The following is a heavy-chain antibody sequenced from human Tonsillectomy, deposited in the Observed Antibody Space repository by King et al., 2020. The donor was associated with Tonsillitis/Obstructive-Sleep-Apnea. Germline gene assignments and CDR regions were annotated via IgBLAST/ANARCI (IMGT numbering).Heavy chain of an antibody. CDR3: ARESFWSGSRRVKARGWFDP. Sequence: VQLQQWGAGLLKPSETLSLTCAVYGGSFSGYYWSWIRQPPGKGLEWIGEINHSGSTNYNPSLKSRVTISVDTSKNQFSLKLSSVTAADTAVYYCARESFWSGSRRVKARGWFDPWGLGTLVTVSS. J-gene: IGHJ5*02. D-gene: IGHD3-3*01. CDR1: GGSFSGYY. CDR2: INHSGST. V-gene: IGHV4-34*01.